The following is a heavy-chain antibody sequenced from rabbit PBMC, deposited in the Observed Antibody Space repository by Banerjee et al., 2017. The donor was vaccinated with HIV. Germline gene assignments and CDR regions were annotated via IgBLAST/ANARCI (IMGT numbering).Heavy chain of an antibody. Sequence: QSLEESGGDLVKPGASLTLTCKASGIDFSSYYYMCCVRQAPGKGLEWIACRYVGNSGRTYYASWAKGRFTISKTSSTTVTLQMTSLTVANTATYFCAMDLTDAIGWNFGWWGQGTLVTVS. CDR3: AMDLTDAIGWNFGW. V-gene: IGHV1S40*01. J-gene: IGHJ3*01. D-gene: IGHD4-1*01. CDR2: RYVGNSGRT. CDR1: GIDFSSYYY.